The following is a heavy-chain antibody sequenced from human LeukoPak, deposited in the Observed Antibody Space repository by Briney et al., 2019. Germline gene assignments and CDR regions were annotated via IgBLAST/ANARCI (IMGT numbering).Heavy chain of an antibody. CDR1: GFTFSSYA. D-gene: IGHD6-13*01. CDR3: AKGVAAAGTNYFDY. J-gene: IGHJ4*02. Sequence: GGSLRLSCAASGFTFSSYAMSWVRQAPGKGLEWVSAISGSGGSTYYADSVKGRFTISRDNSKNTLYPQMNSLRAEDTAVYYCAKGVAAAGTNYFDYWGQGTLVTVSS. V-gene: IGHV3-23*01. CDR2: ISGSGGST.